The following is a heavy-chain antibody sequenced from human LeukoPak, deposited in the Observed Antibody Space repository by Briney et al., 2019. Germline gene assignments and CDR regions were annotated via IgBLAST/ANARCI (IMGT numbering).Heavy chain of an antibody. CDR1: GVSISRSNW. D-gene: IGHD2-15*01. Sequence: SETLSLTCAVSGVSISRSNWGSGVRPPPGKGREGMGEIYHSGSTNYNPSLKSRVTISVDKSKNQFSLKLSSVTAADTAVYYCARAVCSGGSCYDWFDRWGQGTLVTVSS. CDR3: ARAVCSGGSCYDWFDR. J-gene: IGHJ5*02. CDR2: IYHSGST. V-gene: IGHV4-4*02.